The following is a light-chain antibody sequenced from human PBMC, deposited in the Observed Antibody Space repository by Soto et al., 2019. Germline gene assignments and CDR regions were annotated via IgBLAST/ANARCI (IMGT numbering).Light chain of an antibody. CDR2: DAS. V-gene: IGKV3-11*01. CDR3: QQRNNWPPEIT. J-gene: IGKJ5*01. CDR1: QSVSIY. Sequence: EIVLTQSPATLSLSPGERATLSCRASQSVSIYLAWYQQKPGQAPRLLIFDASNRATGIPARFSGSGSGTDFTLTISSLEPEDFAVYYCQQRNNWPPEITFGQETRLEIK.